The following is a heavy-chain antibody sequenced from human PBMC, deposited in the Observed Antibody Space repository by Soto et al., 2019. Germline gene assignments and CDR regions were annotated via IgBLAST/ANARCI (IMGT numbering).Heavy chain of an antibody. Sequence: QITLKESGPTPVKPTQTLTLTCTFSGFSLSTNGVGVGWIRQPPGKALEWLAGIYWDDAKQYSPSHKNRLTITKDTSKNQVALTMTNMDPMDTGTYYCARKGPEDWPLDYWGQGTLVTVSS. V-gene: IGHV2-5*02. J-gene: IGHJ4*02. CDR3: ARKGPEDWPLDY. D-gene: IGHD3-9*01. CDR1: GFSLSTNGVG. CDR2: IYWDDAK.